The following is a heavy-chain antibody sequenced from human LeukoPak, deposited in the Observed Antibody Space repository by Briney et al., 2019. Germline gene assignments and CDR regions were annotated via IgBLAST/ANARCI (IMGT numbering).Heavy chain of an antibody. CDR2: INSDGSSI. J-gene: IGHJ4*02. CDR3: AGEPGSSAGVVPAY. V-gene: IGHV3-74*01. Sequence: GGSLRLSCAASGLTFSSYWMHWVRQGPGKGLVWVSRINSDGSSIRYAASVKGRFTISRDNAKNTLYLQMNSLRAKDTAVYYCAGEPGSSAGVVPAYWGQGTLVTVSS. D-gene: IGHD3-3*01. CDR1: GLTFSSYW.